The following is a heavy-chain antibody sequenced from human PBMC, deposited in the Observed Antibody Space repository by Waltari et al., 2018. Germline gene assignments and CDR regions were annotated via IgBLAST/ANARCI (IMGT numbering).Heavy chain of an antibody. J-gene: IGHJ4*02. CDR2: ISGSGGST. CDR3: AKDLRYDFWSGYGGFDY. CDR1: GFTFSSYA. Sequence: EVQLLESGGGLVQPGGSLRLSCAASGFTFSSYAMSWVRQAPGRGLEWVSAISGSGGSTYYADSVKGRFTISRDNSKNTLYLQMNSLRAEDTAVYYCAKDLRYDFWSGYGGFDYWGQGTLVTVSS. V-gene: IGHV3-23*01. D-gene: IGHD3-3*01.